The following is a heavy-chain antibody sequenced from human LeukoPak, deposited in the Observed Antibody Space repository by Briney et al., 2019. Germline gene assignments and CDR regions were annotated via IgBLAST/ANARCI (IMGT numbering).Heavy chain of an antibody. J-gene: IGHJ4*02. V-gene: IGHV4-39*07. CDR2: FSSGGSA. CDR1: GGSISSSSYY. Sequence: SETLSLTCIVPGGSISSSSYYWAWIRQSPGKGLEWIGTFSSGGSAYYNPSLTSRVSISKDTSDNQFSLRLYSVTAADSAVYYCARKQTGTMYDVWGQGTQVTVSS. CDR3: ARKQTGTMYDV. D-gene: IGHD1-7*01.